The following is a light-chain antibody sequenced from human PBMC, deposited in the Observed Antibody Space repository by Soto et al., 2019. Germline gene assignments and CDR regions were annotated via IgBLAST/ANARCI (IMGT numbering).Light chain of an antibody. CDR3: QSYDSSNVV. V-gene: IGLV6-57*04. CDR2: EDN. J-gene: IGLJ2*01. CDR1: SGSIASNY. Sequence: NFMLTQPHSVSESPGKTVTISCTRSSGSIASNYVQWYQQRPGSAPTTVIYEDNQRPSGVPARFSGSIDSSSNSASLTISGLRTEDDADYYCQSYDSSNVVFGGGTKVTVL.